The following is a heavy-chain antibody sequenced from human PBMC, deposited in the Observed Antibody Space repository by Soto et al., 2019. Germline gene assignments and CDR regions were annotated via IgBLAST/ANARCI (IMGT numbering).Heavy chain of an antibody. CDR3: ASSGAVVVPAAIPGYMDV. Sequence: SETLSLPCAVYGGSFSGYYWSWIRQPPGKGLEWIGEINHSGSTNYNPSLKSRVTISVDTSKNQFSLKLSSVTAADTAVYYCASSGAVVVPAAIPGYMDVWGKGTTVTVSS. CDR2: INHSGST. J-gene: IGHJ6*03. CDR1: GGSFSGYY. V-gene: IGHV4-34*01. D-gene: IGHD2-2*01.